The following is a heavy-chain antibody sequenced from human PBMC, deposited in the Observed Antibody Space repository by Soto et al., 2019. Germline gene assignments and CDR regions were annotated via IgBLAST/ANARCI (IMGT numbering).Heavy chain of an antibody. D-gene: IGHD4-17*01. CDR1: GGSISSYY. CDR2: IYYSGST. J-gene: IGHJ4*02. CDR3: ARGTLRVHYFDY. V-gene: IGHV4-59*01. Sequence: QVQLQESGPGLVKPSETLSLTCTVSGGSISSYYWSWIRQPPGKGLEWIGYIYYSGSTNYNPSLKSRVTISVDTSKNQFSLKLSSLTAADTAVYYCARGTLRVHYFDYWGQGTLVTVSS.